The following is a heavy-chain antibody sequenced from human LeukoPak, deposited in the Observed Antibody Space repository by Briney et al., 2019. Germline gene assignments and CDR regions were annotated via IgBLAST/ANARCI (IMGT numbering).Heavy chain of an antibody. D-gene: IGHD1-26*01. CDR2: ISAYNGNT. V-gene: IGHV1-18*01. CDR3: ATVGSGSYSSQLDY. CDR1: GYTFTSYG. J-gene: IGHJ4*02. Sequence: GASVNVSCKASGYTFTSYGISWVRQAPGQGLEWMGWISAYNGNTNYAQKLQGRVTMTTDTSTSTAYMELRSLRSEDTAVYYCATVGSGSYSSQLDYWGQGTLVTVSS.